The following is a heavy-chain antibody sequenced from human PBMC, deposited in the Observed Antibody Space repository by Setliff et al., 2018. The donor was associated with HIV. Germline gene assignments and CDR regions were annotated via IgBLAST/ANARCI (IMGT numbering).Heavy chain of an antibody. CDR3: ARASRYCSRTSCHGDWFDP. D-gene: IGHD2-2*01. CDR1: GYTFTSYA. CDR2: INTSTGNP. V-gene: IGHV7-4-1*02. Sequence: ASVKVSCKASGYTFTSYAMNWVRQAPGQGLEWMGWINTSTGNPTYAQGSTGRFVFSLDTSVSTAYLQISSLKAEDTAVYYCARASRYCSRTSCHGDWFDPWGQGTLVTVSS. J-gene: IGHJ5*02.